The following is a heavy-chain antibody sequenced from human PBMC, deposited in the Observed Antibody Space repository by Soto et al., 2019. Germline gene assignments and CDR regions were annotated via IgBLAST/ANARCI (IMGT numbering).Heavy chain of an antibody. V-gene: IGHV3-23*01. CDR3: AKDLGSGGYCISTSCYEYYYYGMDV. CDR2: ITGSGGST. D-gene: IGHD2-2*01. J-gene: IGHJ6*02. Sequence: PGGSLRLSCAASGFTFSSYAMSWVRQAPGKGLEWVSSITGSGGSTYNADSVKGRFTISRDNSKNTLYLQMNSLRAEDTAVYYCAKDLGSGGYCISTSCYEYYYYGMDVWGQGTTVTVSS. CDR1: GFTFSSYA.